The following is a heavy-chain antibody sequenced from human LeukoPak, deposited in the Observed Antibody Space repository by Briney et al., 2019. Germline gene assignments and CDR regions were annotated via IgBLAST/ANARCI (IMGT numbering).Heavy chain of an antibody. CDR3: ARHTGHNHYNSSFKFDY. V-gene: IGHV4-39*01. Sequence: PSETLSLTCTVSGGSISSNYYYWGWIRQPPGKGLEWIGTIYYSGNTYYNPSLKSRVTMSVDTSKNQFSLKLNSVTAADTAVYYCARHTGHNHYNSSFKFDYWGQGTLVTVSS. D-gene: IGHD1-14*01. CDR1: GGSISSNYYY. CDR2: IYYSGNT. J-gene: IGHJ4*02.